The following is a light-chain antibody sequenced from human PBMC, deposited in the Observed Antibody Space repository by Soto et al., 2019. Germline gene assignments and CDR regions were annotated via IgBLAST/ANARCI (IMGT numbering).Light chain of an antibody. V-gene: IGKV3-11*01. CDR3: KQRQHWPRT. Sequence: EIVLTQSPGILSLSPGERATLSCRASQSVSRYLVWYQKKPGQPPRLLIYDVAKRAIGIPARFSGSGSGTDFTLNISSLEPEDSAVYSCKQRQHWPRTFAQGTKV. J-gene: IGKJ1*01. CDR1: QSVSRY. CDR2: DVA.